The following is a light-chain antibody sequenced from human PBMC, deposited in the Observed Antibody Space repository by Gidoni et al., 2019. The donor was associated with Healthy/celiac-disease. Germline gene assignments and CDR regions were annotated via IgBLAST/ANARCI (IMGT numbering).Light chain of an antibody. V-gene: IGLV1-47*01. CDR2: RNN. CDR3: AAWDDSLSGLVV. J-gene: IGLJ2*01. CDR1: SSNIGSNY. Sequence: QSVLTPPPSASGTPGQRVTISCSGSSSNIGSNYVYWYPQLPGTAPKLLIYRNNQRPSGVPDRFSGSKSGTSASLAISGLRSEDEADYYCAAWDDSLSGLVVFGGGTKLTVL.